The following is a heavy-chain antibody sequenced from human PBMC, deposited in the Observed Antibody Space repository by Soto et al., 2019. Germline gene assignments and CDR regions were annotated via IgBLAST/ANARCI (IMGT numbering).Heavy chain of an antibody. CDR2: ISGSGA. Sequence: EVQLLESGGGLVQRGGSLRLSCAASGFTFSNYPMSWVRQAPGKGLEWVSVISGSGAFYADSVKGFTISRDHSKNTLYMQMNSLRGDDTAVYYCAKDSWGGTVSGWSHDSGGQGTLVTVSS. J-gene: IGHJ4*02. CDR1: GFTFSNYP. V-gene: IGHV3-23*01. CDR3: AKDSWGGTVSGWSHDS. D-gene: IGHD6-19*01.